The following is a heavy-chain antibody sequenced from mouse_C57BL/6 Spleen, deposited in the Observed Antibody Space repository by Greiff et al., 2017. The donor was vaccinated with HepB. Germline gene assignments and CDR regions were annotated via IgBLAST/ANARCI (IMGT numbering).Heavy chain of an antibody. V-gene: IGHV1-42*01. CDR2: INPSTGGT. Sequence: VQLQQSGPELVKPGASVKISCKASGYSFTGYYMNWVKQSPEKSLEWIGEINPSTGGTTYNQKFKAKATLTVDKSSSTAYMQLKSLTSEDSAVYYCAISGYYGSFPFDYWGQGTTLTVSS. J-gene: IGHJ2*01. CDR1: GYSFTGYY. CDR3: AISGYYGSFPFDY. D-gene: IGHD1-1*01.